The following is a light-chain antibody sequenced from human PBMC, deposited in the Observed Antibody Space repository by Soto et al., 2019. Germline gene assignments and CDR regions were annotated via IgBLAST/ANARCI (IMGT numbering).Light chain of an antibody. J-gene: IGKJ2*01. V-gene: IGKV3D-15*01. CDR3: QQYNNWPPHT. Sequence: EIVLPQSPGTLSLSPGERATLSGRASQSVSSYLAWYQQKPGQAPRLLIYDASNRATGIPARFSGNGSGTEFTLTISRLQSEDFAVYYCQQYNNWPPHTFGQGTKVDIK. CDR2: DAS. CDR1: QSVSSY.